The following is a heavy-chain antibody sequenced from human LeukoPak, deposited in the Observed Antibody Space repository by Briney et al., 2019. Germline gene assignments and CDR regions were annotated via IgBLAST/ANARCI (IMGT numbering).Heavy chain of an antibody. Sequence: PGGSLRLSCAASGFTFSSYAMSWVRQAPGKGLEWVSAISGSGGSTYYADSVKGRFTISRDNSKNTLYLQMNSLRAEDTAVYYCAKDLGLGKDYGDYPRRGYWGQGTLVTVSS. J-gene: IGHJ4*02. CDR2: ISGSGGST. CDR3: AKDLGLGKDYGDYPRRGY. CDR1: GFTFSSYA. V-gene: IGHV3-23*01. D-gene: IGHD4-17*01.